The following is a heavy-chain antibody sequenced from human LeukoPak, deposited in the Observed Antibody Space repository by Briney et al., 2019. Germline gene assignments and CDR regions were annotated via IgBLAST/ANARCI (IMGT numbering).Heavy chain of an antibody. J-gene: IGHJ4*02. D-gene: IGHD1-26*01. CDR2: INPNSGGT. Sequence: ASVKVSCKASGYTFTGYYMHWVRQAPGQGLEWMGWINPNSGGTNYAQKFQGRVTMTRDTSISTAYMELRSLRSDDTAVYYCARSGSYSPRPFDYWGQGTLVTVSS. V-gene: IGHV1-2*02. CDR1: GYTFTGYY. CDR3: ARSGSYSPRPFDY.